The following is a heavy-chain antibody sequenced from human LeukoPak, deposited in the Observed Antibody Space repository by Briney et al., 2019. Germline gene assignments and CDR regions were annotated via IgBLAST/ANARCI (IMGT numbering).Heavy chain of an antibody. CDR1: GFTFSSYA. J-gene: IGHJ4*02. Sequence: SGGSLRLSCSASGFTFSSYAMHWVRQAPGKGLEYVSAISSNGGSTYYADSVKGRFTISRDNSKNTLYLQMSSLRAEDTAVYYCVKDPMDTAMVTGYFDYWGQGTLVTVSS. V-gene: IGHV3-64D*06. CDR3: VKDPMDTAMVTGYFDY. D-gene: IGHD5-18*01. CDR2: ISSNGGST.